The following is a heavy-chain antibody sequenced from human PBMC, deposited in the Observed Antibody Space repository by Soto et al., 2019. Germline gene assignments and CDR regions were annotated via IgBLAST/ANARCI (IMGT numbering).Heavy chain of an antibody. CDR2: ISGSGDST. J-gene: IGHJ1*01. CDR1: GFTFSSYA. Sequence: HPEGPERLSCAASGFTFSSYAMSWVRQAPGKGLEWVSGISGSGDSTYYSDSVKGRFTISRDNSKNTLYLQMNSLRAEDTAVYYCAKGVPGIAVAGTRYFHHWGQGTLVTVSS. V-gene: IGHV3-23*01. D-gene: IGHD6-19*01. CDR3: AKGVPGIAVAGTRYFHH.